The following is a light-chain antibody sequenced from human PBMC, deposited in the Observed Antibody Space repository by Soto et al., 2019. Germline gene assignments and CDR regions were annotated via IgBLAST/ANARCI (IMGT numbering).Light chain of an antibody. CDR3: QQYGGSHPGT. CDR2: GAS. J-gene: IGKJ5*01. V-gene: IGKV3-20*01. CDR1: QSVSSSY. Sequence: SPGTLSLSPGERATLSCRASQSVSSSYLAWYQQKPGQAPRLLIYGASSRATGIPDRFSGSGSGTDFTLTISRLEPEDFAVYDCQQYGGSHPGTFGQGTRLEIK.